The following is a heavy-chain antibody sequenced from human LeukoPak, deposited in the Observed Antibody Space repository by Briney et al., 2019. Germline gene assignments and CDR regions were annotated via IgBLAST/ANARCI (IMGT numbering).Heavy chain of an antibody. CDR2: IFHDGVT. V-gene: IGHV4-59*01. J-gene: IGHJ4*02. CDR1: GASISGNY. D-gene: IGHD5-12*01. Sequence: SETLSLTCAVSGASISGNYWSWIRQSPEKGLEWIGHIFHDGVTDYNPSLMSRVSIFSDTPKNHFSLRLTPVTAADTAVYYCAKFSRWLPFEYWGQGALVTVSS. CDR3: AKFSRWLPFEY.